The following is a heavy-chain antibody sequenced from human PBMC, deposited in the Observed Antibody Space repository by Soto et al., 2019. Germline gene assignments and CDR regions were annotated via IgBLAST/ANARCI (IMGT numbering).Heavy chain of an antibody. J-gene: IGHJ4*02. CDR1: GFTLSDHY. D-gene: IGHD3-3*01. V-gene: IGHV3-72*01. CDR2: TKHKPEEHTT. Sequence: EVQLVESGGGLGQPGRSLRLSCAASGFTLSDHYMDWVRQAPGKGLEWVGRTKHKPEEHTTEDAASVKGRISISIDHSKSTVYLEVNSLNTEATAVYYCVCFISGVVHRGQGTMVTVSS. CDR3: VCFISGVVH.